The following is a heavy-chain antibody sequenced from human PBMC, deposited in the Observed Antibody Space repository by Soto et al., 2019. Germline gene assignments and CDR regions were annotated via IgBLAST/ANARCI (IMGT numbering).Heavy chain of an antibody. CDR1: GFTFSDYY. Sequence: PGGSLRLSCAASGFTFSDYYMSWIRQAPGKGLEWVSYISSSSSYTNYADSVKGRFAISRDNAKNSLYLQMNSLRAEDTAVYYCARDFWNQHRICYGMDVWGQGTTVTVSS. D-gene: IGHD1-1*01. J-gene: IGHJ6*02. CDR2: ISSSSSYT. V-gene: IGHV3-11*06. CDR3: ARDFWNQHRICYGMDV.